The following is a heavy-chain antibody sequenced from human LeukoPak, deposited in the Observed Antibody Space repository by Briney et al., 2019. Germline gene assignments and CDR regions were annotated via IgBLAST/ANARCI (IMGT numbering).Heavy chain of an antibody. CDR1: GGTFSSYA. CDR2: IIPIFGTA. D-gene: IGHD1-26*01. J-gene: IGHJ4*02. Sequence: SVKVSCKASGGTFSSYAISWVRQALGQGLEWMGGIIPIFGTANYAQKFQGRVTITADESTSTAYMELSSLRSEDTAVYYCARGAPIVGAFRLAGYYFDYWGQGTLVTVSS. V-gene: IGHV1-69*13. CDR3: ARGAPIVGAFRLAGYYFDY.